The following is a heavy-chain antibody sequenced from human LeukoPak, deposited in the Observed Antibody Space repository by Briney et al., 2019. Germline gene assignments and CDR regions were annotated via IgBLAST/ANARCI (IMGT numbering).Heavy chain of an antibody. V-gene: IGHV3-30*18. CDR1: GFTFSSYG. CDR3: AKDQGELHLDY. D-gene: IGHD1-26*01. J-gene: IGHJ4*02. Sequence: GGSLRPSCAASGFTFSSYGMHWVRQAPGKGLEWVAVISYDGSNKYYADSMKGRFTIYRDNSKNTLYLQMNSLRAEDTAVYYCAKDQGELHLDYWGQGTLVTVSS. CDR2: ISYDGSNK.